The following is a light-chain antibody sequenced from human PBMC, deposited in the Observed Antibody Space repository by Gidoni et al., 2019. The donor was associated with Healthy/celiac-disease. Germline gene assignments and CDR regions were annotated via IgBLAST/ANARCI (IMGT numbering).Light chain of an antibody. CDR3: QQYGSSLWT. Sequence: EIELTQSPGTLSLSPGERATLSCRASQSVSSSYLAWYQQKPGQAPRLLIYGASSRATGLPDRFSGSGSGTDFTLTISRLEPEDFAVYYCQQYGSSLWTFGQGTKVEIK. J-gene: IGKJ1*01. CDR1: QSVSSSY. CDR2: GAS. V-gene: IGKV3-20*01.